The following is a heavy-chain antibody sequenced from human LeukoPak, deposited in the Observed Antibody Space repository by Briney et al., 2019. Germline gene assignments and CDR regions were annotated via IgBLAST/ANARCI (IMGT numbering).Heavy chain of an antibody. CDR2: IIPFFGTT. CDR3: ARGHPSNNWTFDI. J-gene: IGHJ3*02. CDR1: GGTFRSYA. Sequence: SVKVSCTASGGTFRSYAISWVRQAPGQGLEWMGGIIPFFGTTKHAQKFQGRVTNTAEESTNTAYMELSSLRSEDTAVYYCARGHPSNNWTFDIWGQGTMVTVSS. V-gene: IGHV1-69*13. D-gene: IGHD1-1*01.